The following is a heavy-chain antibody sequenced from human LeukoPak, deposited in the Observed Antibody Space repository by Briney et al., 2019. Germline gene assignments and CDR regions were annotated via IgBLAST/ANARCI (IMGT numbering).Heavy chain of an antibody. D-gene: IGHD3-22*01. V-gene: IGHV4-39*07. CDR2: IYYSGST. J-gene: IGHJ3*02. CDR1: GGSISSSSYY. Sequence: SETLSLTCTVSGGSISSSSYYWGWIRQPPGKGLEWIGRIYYSGSTYYNPSLKSRVTISVDTSKNQFSLKLSSVTAADTAVYYCARGRYYYDSSDAFDIWGQGTMVTVSS. CDR3: ARGRYYYDSSDAFDI.